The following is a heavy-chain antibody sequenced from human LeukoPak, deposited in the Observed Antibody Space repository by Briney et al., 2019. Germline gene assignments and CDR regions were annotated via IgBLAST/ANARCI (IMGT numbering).Heavy chain of an antibody. V-gene: IGHV4-59*01. CDR2: IYYTGNT. Sequence: PSETLSLTCTVSGGSINFYYWSWIRQSPGKGLEWIGYIYYTGNTRYNPSLKSRVNISLDTSKNQFSLRLNSVTAADTAMHYCARTEKGGFNYNYYYFMDVWGKGTTVTISS. CDR3: ARTEKGGFNYNYYYFMDV. J-gene: IGHJ6*03. CDR1: GGSINFYY. D-gene: IGHD3-16*01.